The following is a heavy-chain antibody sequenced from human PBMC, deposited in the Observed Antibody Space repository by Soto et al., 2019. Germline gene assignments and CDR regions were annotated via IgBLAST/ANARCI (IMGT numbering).Heavy chain of an antibody. CDR3: ATSEWNDAFDI. Sequence: EVQLVESGGGLVKPGGSLRLSCAASGFTFSNVWMTWIRQAPGKGREWVGRIKRKTDGETTDYGAPVKGRFTVSRDDSKNTLYLQMNSLKTEDTGLYYCATSEWNDAFDIWGHGTMVTVSS. V-gene: IGHV3-15*01. J-gene: IGHJ3*02. CDR1: GFTFSNVW. D-gene: IGHD3-3*01. CDR2: IKRKTDGETT.